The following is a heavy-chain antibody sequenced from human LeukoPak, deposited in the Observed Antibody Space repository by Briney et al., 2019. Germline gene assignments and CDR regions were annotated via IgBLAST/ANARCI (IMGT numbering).Heavy chain of an antibody. CDR1: GFTFSDYY. Sequence: PGGSLRLSCAASGFTFSDYYMSWIRQAPGKGLEWVSSISGSGITIYYADSVWGRFTISRDNANNSLFLQMNSLTAEGTAVYYLARDRVADLPPYFYYMDVWGEGTTVTVSS. CDR3: ARDRVADLPPYFYYMDV. D-gene: IGHD2-15*01. CDR2: ISGSGITI. J-gene: IGHJ6*03. V-gene: IGHV3-11*01.